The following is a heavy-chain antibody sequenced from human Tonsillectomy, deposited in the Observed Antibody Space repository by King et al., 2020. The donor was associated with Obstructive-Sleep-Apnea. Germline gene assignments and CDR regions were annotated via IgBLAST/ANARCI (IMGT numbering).Heavy chain of an antibody. CDR1: GFTFSSYD. CDR2: IGTAGDT. Sequence: EVQLVESGGGLVQPGGSLRLSCAASGFTFSSYDMHWVRQATGKGLEWVSAIGTAGDTYYPGSVKGRFTISRENAKNSLYLQMNSLRAGDTAVYYCARVYSYGTYGMDVWGQGTTVTVSS. CDR3: ARVYSYGTYGMDV. D-gene: IGHD5-18*01. J-gene: IGHJ6*02. V-gene: IGHV3-13*01.